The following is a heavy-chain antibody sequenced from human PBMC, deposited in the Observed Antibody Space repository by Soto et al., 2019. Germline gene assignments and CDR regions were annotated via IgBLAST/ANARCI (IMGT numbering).Heavy chain of an antibody. Sequence: QVQVVQSGAELKKPGSSVKVSCKASGYTFRNYGINWVRQATGQGLEWMGWISAYNGNTKYAQKLQGRVTMATDTPTSIAYMELRSLKSDDTAGDYCAGDGRQLVPNSDQVDVLGQGTAVTVS. J-gene: IGHJ3*01. CDR3: AGDGRQLVPNSDQVDV. V-gene: IGHV1-18*01. D-gene: IGHD2-8*01. CDR1: GYTFRNYG. CDR2: ISAYNGNT.